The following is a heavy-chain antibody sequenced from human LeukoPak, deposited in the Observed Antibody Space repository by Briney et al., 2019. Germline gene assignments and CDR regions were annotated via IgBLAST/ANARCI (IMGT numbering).Heavy chain of an antibody. CDR1: GFTFSSDR. D-gene: IGHD3-10*01. J-gene: IGHJ4*02. CDR2: INQDRSEK. V-gene: IGHV3-7*01. CDR3: ARVRGDPTIY. Sequence: GGSLRLSCAASGFTFSSDRMGWVRQAQGKGVEWVANINQDRSEKYYVDSVKGRFTISRDNAKNSLYLQMSSLRAEDTAVYYCARVRGDPTIYWGQGTLVTVSS.